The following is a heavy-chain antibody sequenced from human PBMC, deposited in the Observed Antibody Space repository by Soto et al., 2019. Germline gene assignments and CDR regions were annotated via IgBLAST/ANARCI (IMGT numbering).Heavy chain of an antibody. CDR1: GNTFSSYW. V-gene: IGHV5-10-1*01. D-gene: IGHD6-13*01. CDR3: ASLTVIAAAEGVDV. Sequence: PGESLKISCRDSGNTFSSYWISWVRQMPGKGLEWMGRINPSDSYTDYSPSFQGHVTISADKSISTAYLQWSSLKASDTAMYYCASLTVIAAAEGVDVWGQGTTVTVS. J-gene: IGHJ6*02. CDR2: INPSDSYT.